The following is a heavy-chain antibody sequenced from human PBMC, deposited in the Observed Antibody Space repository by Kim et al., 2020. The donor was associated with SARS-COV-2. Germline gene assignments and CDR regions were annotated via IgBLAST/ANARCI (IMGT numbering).Heavy chain of an antibody. J-gene: IGHJ6*02. CDR3: TTLSTSYGMDA. CDR2: IKQDGSEK. CDR1: GFTFSDYW. V-gene: IGHV3-7*01. Sequence: GGSLRLSCAASGFTFSDYWMSWVRQAPGKGLEWVANIKQDGSEKYYVDSVKGRFIISRDNAKNSLYLQMNSLRAEDTAVYYCTTLSTSYGMDAWGQGTT. D-gene: IGHD3-9*01.